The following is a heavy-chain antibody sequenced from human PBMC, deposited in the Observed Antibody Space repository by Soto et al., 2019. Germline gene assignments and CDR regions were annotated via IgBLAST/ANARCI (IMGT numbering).Heavy chain of an antibody. D-gene: IGHD2-15*01. J-gene: IGHJ4*02. V-gene: IGHV1-18*01. CDR3: ARDRPISRYCSGGSCYSDFDY. Sequence: QVQLVQSGAEVKKPGASVKVSCKASGYTFTSYGISWVRQAPGQGLEWMGWISAYNGNTNYAQKLQGRVTMTTDTSTSTAYMELRSLRSDDTAVYYCARDRPISRYCSGGSCYSDFDYWGQGTLVTVSS. CDR1: GYTFTSYG. CDR2: ISAYNGNT.